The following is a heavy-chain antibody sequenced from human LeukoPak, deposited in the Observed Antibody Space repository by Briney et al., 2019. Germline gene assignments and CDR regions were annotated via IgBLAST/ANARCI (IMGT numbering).Heavy chain of an antibody. D-gene: IGHD3-16*01. CDR2: IKRETDGGTI. CDR3: TTDRYYDNCELQFQH. CDR1: GFTLNNAW. J-gene: IGHJ1*01. Sequence: PGGSLRLSCAASGFTLNNAWMSWVRQAPGKGLEWLGRIKRETDGGTIDYAAPVKGRLTISRDDSRNTPYLQMDSLKIEDTAVYYCTTDRYYDNCELQFQHWGQGTLVTVSS. V-gene: IGHV3-15*01.